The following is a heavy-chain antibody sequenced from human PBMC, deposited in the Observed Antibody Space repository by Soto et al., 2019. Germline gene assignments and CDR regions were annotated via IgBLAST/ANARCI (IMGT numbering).Heavy chain of an antibody. CDR1: GGSISSSSYY. J-gene: IGHJ5*02. CDR2: IYYSGST. Sequence: SETLSLTCTVSGGSISSSSYYWGWIRQPPGKGLEWIGSIYYSGSTYYNPSLKSRVTISVDTSKNQFSLKLSFVTAADTGLFYCARLISRGYGRADPALDFWSGLVSGQSAGSSSWYGSWFDPWGQGTLVTVSS. V-gene: IGHV4-39*01. CDR3: ARLISRGYGRADPALDFWSGLVSGQSAGSSSWYGSWFDP. D-gene: IGHD6-13*01.